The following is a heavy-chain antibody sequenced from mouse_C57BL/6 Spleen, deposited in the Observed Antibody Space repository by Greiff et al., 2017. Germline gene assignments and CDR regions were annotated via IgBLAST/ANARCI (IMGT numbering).Heavy chain of an antibody. J-gene: IGHJ2*01. CDR1: GYTFTSYW. CDR3: ARWGGNSYFDY. D-gene: IGHD2-1*01. Sequence: QVQLQQPGAELVRPGSSVKLSCKASGYTFTSYWMHWVKQRPIQGLEWIGNIDPSDSETHYNQKFKDKATLTVDKSSSTAYMQLSSLTSEDSAVYYCARWGGNSYFDYWGKGTTLTVSS. CDR2: IDPSDSET. V-gene: IGHV1-52*01.